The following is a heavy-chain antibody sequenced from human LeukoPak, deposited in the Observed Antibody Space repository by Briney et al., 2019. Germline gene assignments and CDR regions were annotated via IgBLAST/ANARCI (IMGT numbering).Heavy chain of an antibody. CDR1: GDSICSSSYY. CDR2: IYYSGST. J-gene: IGHJ4*02. D-gene: IGHD2-2*01. Sequence: NPSETLSLTCTVSGDSICSSSYYWGWIRQPPGKGLEWIGTIYYSGSTYYNSSLKSRVTMSVDTSKNQFSLNLSSVTAADTAVYYCARHSNGGCTSTRCHIDYWGQGTLVTVSS. CDR3: ARHSNGGCTSTRCHIDY. V-gene: IGHV4-39*01.